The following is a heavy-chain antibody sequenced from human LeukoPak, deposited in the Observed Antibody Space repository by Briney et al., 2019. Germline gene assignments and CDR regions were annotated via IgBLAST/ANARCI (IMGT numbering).Heavy chain of an antibody. CDR3: ASSQSNRDYY. D-gene: IGHD1-14*01. Sequence: RPSETLSLTCAVYGGSFSGYYWSWIRQPPGKGLEWIGEINHSGSTNYNPSLKSRVTISVDTSKNQFSLKLSSVTAADTAVYYCASSQSNRDYYWGQGTLVTVSS. J-gene: IGHJ4*02. CDR2: INHSGST. V-gene: IGHV4-34*01. CDR1: GGSFSGYY.